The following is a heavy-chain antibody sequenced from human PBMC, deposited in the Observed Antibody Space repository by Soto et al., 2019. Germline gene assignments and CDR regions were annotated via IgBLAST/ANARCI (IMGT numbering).Heavy chain of an antibody. CDR2: MNPNSGNT. D-gene: IGHD3-22*01. Sequence: QVQLVQSGAEVKKPGASVKVSCKASGYTFTSYDINWVRRATGQGLEWMGWMNPNSGNTGYAQKFQGRVTMTRNTSISTAYMELSSLRSEDTAVYYCARVFSSGYYVPSDYWGQGTLVTVSS. J-gene: IGHJ4*02. CDR3: ARVFSSGYYVPSDY. V-gene: IGHV1-8*01. CDR1: GYTFTSYD.